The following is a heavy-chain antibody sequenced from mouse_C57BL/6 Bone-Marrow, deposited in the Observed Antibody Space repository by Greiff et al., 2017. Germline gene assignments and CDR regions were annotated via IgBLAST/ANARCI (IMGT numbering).Heavy chain of an antibody. CDR3: VRQGPIYYDYDDWYFDV. Sequence: EVQLVESGGGLVQPKGSLKLSCAASGFSFNTYAMNWVRQAPGKGLEWVARIRSKSNNYATYYADSVKDRFTISRDDSESMLYLQMNNLKTEDTAMYYCVRQGPIYYDYDDWYFDVWGTGTTVTVSS. CDR1: GFSFNTYA. J-gene: IGHJ1*03. V-gene: IGHV10-1*01. CDR2: IRSKSNNYAT. D-gene: IGHD2-4*01.